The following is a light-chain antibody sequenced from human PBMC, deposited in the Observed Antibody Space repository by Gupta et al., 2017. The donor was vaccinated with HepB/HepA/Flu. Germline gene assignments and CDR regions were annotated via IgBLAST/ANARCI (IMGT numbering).Light chain of an antibody. CDR3: QQRSNWPLT. J-gene: IGKJ4*01. CDR1: QSISSY. CDR2: DAP. Sequence: EIVLTQSPVTLSLSPGERATLSCRASQSISSYLAWYQQRPGQAPRLLIYDAPNRATGIPARFSGSGSGTDFTLTISGLEPGDFAVYYCQQRSNWPLTFGGGTKVEIK. V-gene: IGKV3-11*01.